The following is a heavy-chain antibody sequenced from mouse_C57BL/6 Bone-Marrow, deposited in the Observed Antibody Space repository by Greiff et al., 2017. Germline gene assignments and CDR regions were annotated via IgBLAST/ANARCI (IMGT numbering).Heavy chain of an antibody. V-gene: IGHV5-6*01. Sequence: EVQRVESGGDLVKPGGSLKLSCAASGFTFSSYGMSWVRQTPDKRLEWVATISSGGSYTYYPDSVKGRFTISRDTAKNTLYLQMSSLKSEDTAMYYCARRGFYYSNFLWYFDVWGTGTTVTVSS. CDR3: ARRGFYYSNFLWYFDV. D-gene: IGHD2-5*01. J-gene: IGHJ1*03. CDR1: GFTFSSYG. CDR2: ISSGGSYT.